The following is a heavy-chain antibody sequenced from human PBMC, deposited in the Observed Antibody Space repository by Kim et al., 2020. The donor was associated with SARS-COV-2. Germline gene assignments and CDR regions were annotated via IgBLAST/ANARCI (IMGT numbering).Heavy chain of an antibody. D-gene: IGHD2-15*01. Sequence: SETLSLTCTVSGDSFSAYYWSWIRHLPGKGLEWIGYIFYGGDTNYNPSLRSRVTISWDTSTNQFSLKLTSVTDADTAVYYCARSEGHGSGHHFDYWGQGILVTVSS. CDR2: IFYGGDT. CDR1: GDSFSAYY. J-gene: IGHJ4*02. CDR3: ARSEGHGSGHHFDY. V-gene: IGHV4-59*01.